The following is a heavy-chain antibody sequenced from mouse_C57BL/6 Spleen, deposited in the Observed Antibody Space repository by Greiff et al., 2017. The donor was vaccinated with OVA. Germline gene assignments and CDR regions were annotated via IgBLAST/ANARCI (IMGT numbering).Heavy chain of an antibody. J-gene: IGHJ1*03. D-gene: IGHD1-1*01. CDR2: IYPGSGST. V-gene: IGHV1-55*01. Sequence: VQLQESGAELVKPGASVKMSCKASGYTFTSYWITWVKQRPGQGLEWIGDIYPGSGSTNYNEKFKSKATLTVDTSSSTAYMQLSSLTSEDSAVYYCARAGSSPHWYFDVWGTGTTVTVSS. CDR3: ARAGSSPHWYFDV. CDR1: GYTFTSYW.